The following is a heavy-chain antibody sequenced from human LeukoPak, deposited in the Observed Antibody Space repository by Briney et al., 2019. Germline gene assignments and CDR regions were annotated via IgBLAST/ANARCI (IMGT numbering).Heavy chain of an antibody. D-gene: IGHD6-19*01. CDR1: GFTFSSYS. J-gene: IGHJ4*02. CDR2: IFYSGST. Sequence: PGGSLRLSCAASGFTFSSYSMNWIRQPPGKGLEWIGYIFYSGSTNYNPSLKSRVTISVDTSNNQFSLKLSSVTAADTAVYYCARGRSLAPRFDYWGQGTLVTVSS. V-gene: IGHV4-59*01. CDR3: ARGRSLAPRFDY.